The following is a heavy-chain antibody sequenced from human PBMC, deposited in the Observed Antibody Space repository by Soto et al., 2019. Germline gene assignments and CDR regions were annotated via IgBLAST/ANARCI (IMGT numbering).Heavy chain of an antibody. Sequence: QIQLMQSGAEVKKPGASVKVSCKASGYTFTSYGIHWVHQAPGQRLEWTGWINAGNGNTKYSEKFQGRVTITRDTSASTAYLELSSLRSEDTAVYYCARDPNDSSAYHHYYYGMDVWGQGTTVTVSS. J-gene: IGHJ6*02. CDR2: INAGNGNT. V-gene: IGHV1-3*01. D-gene: IGHD3-22*01. CDR1: GYTFTSYG. CDR3: ARDPNDSSAYHHYYYGMDV.